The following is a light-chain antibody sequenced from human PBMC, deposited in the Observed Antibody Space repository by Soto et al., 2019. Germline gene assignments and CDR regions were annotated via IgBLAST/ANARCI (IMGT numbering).Light chain of an antibody. CDR3: QQYNNWPPELT. V-gene: IGKV3-15*01. CDR2: GAS. Sequence: EIVMTQSPATLSVSPGERATLSCRASQSVRINLAWYQQKPGQAPRLLIYGASSRATGIPARFSGGGSGTDFTLTISSLQSEDFAVYYCQQYNNWPPELTFGGGTKVEIK. J-gene: IGKJ4*01. CDR1: QSVRIN.